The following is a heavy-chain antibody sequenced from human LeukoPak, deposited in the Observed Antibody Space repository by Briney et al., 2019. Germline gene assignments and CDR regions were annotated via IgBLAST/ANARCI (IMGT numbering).Heavy chain of an antibody. V-gene: IGHV1-18*01. CDR3: ARDGPNGNYRINYYYYNMDF. CDR1: GYTFTSYG. CDR2: ISAYNGNT. J-gene: IGHJ6*03. D-gene: IGHD1-7*01. Sequence: GASVKVSCKASGYTFTSYGISWVRQAPGQGLEWMGWISAYNGNTNYAQKLQGRVTMTTDTSTSTAYMELRSLRSDDTAVYYCARDGPNGNYRINYYYYNMDFWEKGTTVTVSS.